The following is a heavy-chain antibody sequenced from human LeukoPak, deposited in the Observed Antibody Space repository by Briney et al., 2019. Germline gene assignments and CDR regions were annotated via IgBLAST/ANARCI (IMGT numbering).Heavy chain of an antibody. CDR3: ARSQITVTHDWFDP. D-gene: IGHD4-17*01. CDR1: GGSISSSSYY. J-gene: IGHJ5*02. CDR2: IYYSGST. V-gene: IGHV4-39*07. Sequence: SETLSLTCTASGGSISSSSYYWGWIRQPPGKGLEWIGSIYYSGSTNYNPSLKSRVTISVDTSKNQFSLKLSSVTAADTAVYYCARSQITVTHDWFDPWGQGTLVTVSS.